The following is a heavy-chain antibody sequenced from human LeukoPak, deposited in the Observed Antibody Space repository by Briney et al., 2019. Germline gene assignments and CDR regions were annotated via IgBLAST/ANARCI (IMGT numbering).Heavy chain of an antibody. CDR2: ISSSRLSI. D-gene: IGHD2-15*01. J-gene: IGHJ5*02. V-gene: IGHV3-48*01. CDR3: ARVAVVAATPVGFHP. Sequence: ISSSRLSIYYADSVKGRFTISRDNARNSLYLQMNSLRAEDTAVYYCARVAVVAATPVGFHPWGQGTLVTVSS.